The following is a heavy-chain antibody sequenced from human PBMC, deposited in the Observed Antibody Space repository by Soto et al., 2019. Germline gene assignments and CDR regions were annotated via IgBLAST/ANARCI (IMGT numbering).Heavy chain of an antibody. CDR3: ARAIVVVPGGHYYYYMDV. Sequence: PSEILSLTCTVSGGSISSYYWSWIRQPPGKGLEWIGYIYYSGSTNYNPSLKSRVTISVDTSKNQFSLKLSSVTAADTAVYYCARAIVVVPGGHYYYYMDVWGKGTTVPVSS. V-gene: IGHV4-59*01. CDR1: GGSISSYY. CDR2: IYYSGST. D-gene: IGHD2-2*01. J-gene: IGHJ6*03.